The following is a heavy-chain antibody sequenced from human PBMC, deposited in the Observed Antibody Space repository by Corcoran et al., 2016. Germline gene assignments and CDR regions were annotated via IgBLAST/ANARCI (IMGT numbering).Heavy chain of an antibody. V-gene: IGHV4-38-2*02. CDR3: ARDGRKNYYDSSGYLS. CDR2: IYHSGST. J-gene: IGHJ4*02. D-gene: IGHD3-22*01. CDR1: GYSISSGYY. Sequence: QVQLQESGPGLVKPSETLSLTCTVSGYSISSGYYWGWIRQPPGKGLEWIGSIYHSGSTYYNPSLKSRVTISVDTSKNQFSLKLSSVTAADTAVYYCARDGRKNYYDSSGYLSWGQGTLVTVSS.